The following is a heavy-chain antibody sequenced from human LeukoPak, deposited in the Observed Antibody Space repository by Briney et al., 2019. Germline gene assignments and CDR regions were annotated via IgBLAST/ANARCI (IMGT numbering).Heavy chain of an antibody. V-gene: IGHV4-30-4*01. Sequence: SQTLSLTCTVSGGSISSGAYYWRWIRQPPGKGLEWSGYIYYSGSTYYNPSLKSRVTISVDTSKNQFSLKLSSVTAADTAVYYCARESGRGLRWYFDYWGQGTLVTVSS. CDR2: IYYSGST. D-gene: IGHD4-23*01. CDR1: GGSISSGAYY. CDR3: ARESGRGLRWYFDY. J-gene: IGHJ4*02.